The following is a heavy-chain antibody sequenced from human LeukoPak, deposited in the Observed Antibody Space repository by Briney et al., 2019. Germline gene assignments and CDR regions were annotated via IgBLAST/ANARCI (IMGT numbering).Heavy chain of an antibody. CDR2: IYHSGGT. J-gene: IGHJ4*02. CDR3: ARVGPYYRSLDS. Sequence: PSETLSLTCTVSGGSINGASWNWIRQPPGQGLEWIGYIYHSGGTNYNPSLKSRVSISLDTSKNQFSLKLSSVTAADTAVYYCARVGPYYRSLDSWGQGTLVTVSS. V-gene: IGHV4-59*01. CDR1: GGSINGAS. D-gene: IGHD3-10*01.